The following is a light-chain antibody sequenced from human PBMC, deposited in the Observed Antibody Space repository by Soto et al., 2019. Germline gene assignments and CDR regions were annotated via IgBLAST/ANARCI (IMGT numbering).Light chain of an antibody. V-gene: IGKV1-27*01. J-gene: IGKJ1*01. CDR1: HDIRDF. CDR2: SAS. Sequence: DIQMTQSPSSLSASVEDRVTITCRASHDIRDFLVWYQHKPGKVPRILIYSASSLQSGVPSRFSGGGSGTHFTLTIDSLQPEDVATYYCQKYDSAPRTFGQGTKVEI. CDR3: QKYDSAPRT.